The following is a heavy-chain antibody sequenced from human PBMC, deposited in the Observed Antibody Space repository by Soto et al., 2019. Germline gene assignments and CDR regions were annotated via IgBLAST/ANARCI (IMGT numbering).Heavy chain of an antibody. CDR2: INAGNGNT. V-gene: IGHV1-3*01. Sequence: ASVKVSCKASGYTFTSYAMHWVRQATGQRLEWMGWINAGNGNTKYSQKFQGRVTITRDTSASTAYMELSSLRSEDTAVYYCARGSEWYYDFWSGYSRLDAFDIWGQGTMVTVSS. D-gene: IGHD3-3*01. CDR1: GYTFTSYA. CDR3: ARGSEWYYDFWSGYSRLDAFDI. J-gene: IGHJ3*02.